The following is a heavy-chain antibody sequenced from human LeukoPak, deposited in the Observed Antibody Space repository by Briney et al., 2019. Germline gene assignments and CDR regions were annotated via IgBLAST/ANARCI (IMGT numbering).Heavy chain of an antibody. CDR3: AKESTVTPGNVNWFDS. Sequence: QPEGSLRLSCAASGFTFSSYEMNWVRQAPGKGLEWISTISGSGDNTYYAESVKGRFTISRDNSKNTLYLRMKSLRAEDTAIYYCAKESTVTPGNVNWFDSWGQGTLVTVSS. CDR2: ISGSGDNT. J-gene: IGHJ5*01. D-gene: IGHD4-17*01. CDR1: GFTFSSYE. V-gene: IGHV3-23*01.